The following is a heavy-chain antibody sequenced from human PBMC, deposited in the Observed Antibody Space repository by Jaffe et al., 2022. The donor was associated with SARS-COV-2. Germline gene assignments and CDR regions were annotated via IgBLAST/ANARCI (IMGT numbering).Heavy chain of an antibody. D-gene: IGHD5-18*01. CDR1: GYSFASYW. J-gene: IGHJ2*01. CDR2: IYPGDSDT. CDR3: ARRGGYSSGRGIYWYFDL. V-gene: IGHV5-51*01. Sequence: EVQLVQSGAEVKKPGESLKISCEGSGYSFASYWVGWVRQMPGKGLEWMGIIYPGDSDTRYSSSFQGQVTITADKSTSTAYLQWSSLKASDTAVYYCARRGGYSSGRGIYWYFDLWGRGTLVTVSS.